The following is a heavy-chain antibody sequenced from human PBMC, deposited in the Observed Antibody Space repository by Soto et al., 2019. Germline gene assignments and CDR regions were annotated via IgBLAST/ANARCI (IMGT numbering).Heavy chain of an antibody. V-gene: IGHV3-9*01. CDR2: ISWNSGSI. J-gene: IGHJ6*03. D-gene: IGHD1-7*01. Sequence: PGGSLRLSCAASGFTFDDYAMHWVRQAPGKGLEWVSGISWNSGSIGYADSVKGRFTISRDNAKNSLYLQMNSLRAEDTALYYCAKDKHWNYGEYYYYMDVWGKGTTVTGSS. CDR3: AKDKHWNYGEYYYYMDV. CDR1: GFTFDDYA.